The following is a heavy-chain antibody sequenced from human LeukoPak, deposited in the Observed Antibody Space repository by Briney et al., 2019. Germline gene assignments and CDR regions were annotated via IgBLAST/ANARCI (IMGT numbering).Heavy chain of an antibody. D-gene: IGHD3-9*01. CDR2: ISSNSNYI. J-gene: IGHJ5*02. V-gene: IGHV3-21*01. CDR1: GFTFSAYA. CDR3: ARFLRYFFLSRRSDWFDP. Sequence: GGSLRLSCAASGFTFSAYAMNWVRQAPGKGLEWVSSISSNSNYIYYADSVKGRFTISRDNAKNTLYLQMNSLRAEDTAVYYCARFLRYFFLSRRSDWFDPWGQGTLVTVSS.